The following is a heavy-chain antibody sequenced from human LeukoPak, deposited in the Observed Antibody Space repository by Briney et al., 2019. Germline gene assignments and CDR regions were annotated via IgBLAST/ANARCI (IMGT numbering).Heavy chain of an antibody. V-gene: IGHV3-74*01. CDR2: ISPTGSTT. CDR1: GFSFSGHW. D-gene: IGHD6-6*01. CDR3: ARGPNSNWSGLDF. Sequence: GGSLRLSCTASGFSFSGHWMHWARQLPGKGLVWVSRISPTGSTTSYADSVKGRFTVSRDNAKNTLYLQMNNLRAEDTAVYYCARGPNSNWSGLDFWGQGTLLTVSS. J-gene: IGHJ4*02.